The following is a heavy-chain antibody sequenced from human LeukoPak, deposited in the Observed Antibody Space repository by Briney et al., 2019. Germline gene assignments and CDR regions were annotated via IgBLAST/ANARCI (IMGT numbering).Heavy chain of an antibody. CDR1: GFTFSSYA. CDR2: ISGSGGST. Sequence: LSGGSLRLSCAASGFTFSSYAMSWVRQAPGKGLEWVSAISGSGGSTYYADSVKGRFTISRDNSKNTLYLQMNSLRAEDTAVYYCAKSLEGLAAAEGYWGQGTLVTVSS. D-gene: IGHD6-13*01. CDR3: AKSLEGLAAAEGY. V-gene: IGHV3-23*01. J-gene: IGHJ4*02.